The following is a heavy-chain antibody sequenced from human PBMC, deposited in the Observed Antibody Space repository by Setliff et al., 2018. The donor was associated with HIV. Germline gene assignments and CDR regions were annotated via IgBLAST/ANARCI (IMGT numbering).Heavy chain of an antibody. CDR1: GGSISSDDYY. J-gene: IGHJ5*02. CDR2: ITYSGSA. Sequence: SQTLSLTCTVSGGSISSDDYYWNWIRQPPGKGLEWIGYITYSGSAYYSPSLKSRVTISLDLSKNEFSLKVTSATAADTAMYYCVTGLTGDKVRHDHWGQGTLVTVSS. CDR3: VTGLTGDKVRHDH. V-gene: IGHV4-30-4*08. D-gene: IGHD1-20*01.